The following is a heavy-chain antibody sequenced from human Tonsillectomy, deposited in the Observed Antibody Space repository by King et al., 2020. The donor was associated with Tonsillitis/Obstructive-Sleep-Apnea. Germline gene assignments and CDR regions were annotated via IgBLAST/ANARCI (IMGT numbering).Heavy chain of an antibody. CDR2: NYYSENT. CDR1: GGSISSYY. Sequence: VQLQESGPGLVKPSETLSLTCTVSGGSISSYYWSWIRQPPGKGLEWIGYNYYSENTNYNPSLKSRVTISVDTSKNQFSLKLSSVTAADTAVYYCARAYYDILTGFLDDAFDIWGQGTVVTVSS. CDR3: ARAYYDILTGFLDDAFDI. D-gene: IGHD3-9*01. V-gene: IGHV4-59*08. J-gene: IGHJ3*02.